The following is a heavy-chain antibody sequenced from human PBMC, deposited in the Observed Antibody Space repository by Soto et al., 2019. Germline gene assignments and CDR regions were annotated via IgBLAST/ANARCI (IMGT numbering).Heavy chain of an antibody. D-gene: IGHD2-2*01. V-gene: IGHV1-8*01. CDR2: MNPNSGNT. J-gene: IGHJ6*03. Sequence: ASVKVSCKASGYTFTSYDINWVRQATGQGLEWMGWMNPNSGNTGYAQKFQGRVTMTRNTSISTAYMELSSLRSEDTAVYYCARSTVSLRYQPCSWGCYYYYYMDVWGKGTTVTVSS. CDR3: ARSTVSLRYQPCSWGCYYYYYMDV. CDR1: GYTFTSYD.